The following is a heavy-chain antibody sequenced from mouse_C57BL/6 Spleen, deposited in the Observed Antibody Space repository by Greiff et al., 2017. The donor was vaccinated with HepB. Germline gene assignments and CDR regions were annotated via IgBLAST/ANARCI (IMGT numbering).Heavy chain of an antibody. CDR1: GYTFTDYE. CDR2: IDPETGGT. V-gene: IGHV1-15*01. CDR3: TRGGWAY. D-gene: IGHD2-3*01. J-gene: IGHJ3*01. Sequence: VQLQQSGAELVRPGASVTLSCKASGYTFTDYEMHWVKQTPVHGLEWIGAIDPETGGTAYNQKFKGKAILTADKSSSTAYLERRSLTSADAAVYYCTRGGWAYWGQGTLVTVSA.